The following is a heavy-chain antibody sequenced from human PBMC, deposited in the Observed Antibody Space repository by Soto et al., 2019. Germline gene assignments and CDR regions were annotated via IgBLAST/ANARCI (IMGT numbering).Heavy chain of an antibody. CDR1: GGSISSYY. Sequence: LSLTCTVSGGSISSYYWSWIRQPPGKGLEWIGYIYYSGSTNYNPSLKSRVTISVDTSKNQFSLKLSSVTAADTAVYYCAREGVMALFDYWGQGTLVTVSS. CDR3: AREGVMALFDY. V-gene: IGHV4-59*01. CDR2: IYYSGST. J-gene: IGHJ4*02.